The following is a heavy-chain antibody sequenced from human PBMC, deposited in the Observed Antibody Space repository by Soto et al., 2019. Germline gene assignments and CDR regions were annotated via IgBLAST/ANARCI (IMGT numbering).Heavy chain of an antibody. J-gene: IGHJ4*02. CDR1: GYTFTGYY. Sequence: QVHLVQSGAEVKKPGASVKVSCKTSGYTFTGYYMNWVRQAPGQGLEWLGWINLHSGDTQYAQKFQGRVTLTRDTSTNSPYMEVSSLTSDATAVYYCARDLYRQSFRYFDHWCQGTLVTVSS. D-gene: IGHD4-4*01. V-gene: IGHV1-2*02. CDR2: INLHSGDT. CDR3: ARDLYRQSFRYFDH.